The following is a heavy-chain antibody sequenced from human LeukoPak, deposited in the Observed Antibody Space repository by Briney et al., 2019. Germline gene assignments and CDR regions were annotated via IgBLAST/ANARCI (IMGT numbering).Heavy chain of an antibody. D-gene: IGHD5-18*01. V-gene: IGHV4-59*01. CDR1: GGPLSSYC. CDR2: IYYSGSA. CDR3: ARDKQPGDN. J-gene: IGHJ4*02. Sequence: PSETLSLTCTVSGGPLSSYCWSWIRQPPGKGLEWIGYIYYSGSADYNPSLKSRVTMSVDTSKNQFSLKLSSVTAADTAVYYCARDKQPGDNWGQGTLVTVSS.